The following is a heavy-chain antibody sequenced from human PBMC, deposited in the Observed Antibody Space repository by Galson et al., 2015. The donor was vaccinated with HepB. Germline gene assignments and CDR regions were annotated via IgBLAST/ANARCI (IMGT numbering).Heavy chain of an antibody. Sequence: SLRLSCAASGFAFSHYALHWVRQTPGKGLEWLAVLWHDGSHEYYSDSVKGRFTISRDNSKSTLYLQMNSLRVDDTAVYSCARSGYCSGTSCYPLDSWGQGTLVTVSS. V-gene: IGHV3-33*01. J-gene: IGHJ4*02. CDR1: GFAFSHYA. CDR3: ARSGYCSGTSCYPLDS. D-gene: IGHD2-2*01. CDR2: LWHDGSHE.